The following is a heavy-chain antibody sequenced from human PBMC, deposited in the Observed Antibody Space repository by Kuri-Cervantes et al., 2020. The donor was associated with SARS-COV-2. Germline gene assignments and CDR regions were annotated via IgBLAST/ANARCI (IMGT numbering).Heavy chain of an antibody. D-gene: IGHD6-13*01. V-gene: IGHV1-46*01. CDR1: GYTFTSYY. CDR2: INPSGGST. J-gene: IGHJ4*02. CDR3: ARAQEHNAQQLAGVDY. Sequence: ASVKVSCEASGYTFTSYYMHWVRQAPGQGLEWMGIINPSGGSTSYAQKFQGRVTMTRDTSTSTVYMELSSLRSEDTAVYYCARAQEHNAQQLAGVDYWGQGTLVTVSS.